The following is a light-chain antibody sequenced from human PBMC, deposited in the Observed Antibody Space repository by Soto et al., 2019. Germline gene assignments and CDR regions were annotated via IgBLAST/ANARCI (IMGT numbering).Light chain of an antibody. CDR1: QTISTW. J-gene: IGKJ1*01. V-gene: IGKV1-5*01. CDR3: QQTYNSLYT. CDR2: DAS. Sequence: DIQVTQSPPTLSASVGDRVTITCRASQTISTWMAWYQQKPGKAPKLLVYDASTLQSGVASRFSGSGSGTEFTLTINSLQPEDFATYYCQQTYNSLYTFGQGTEVEIK.